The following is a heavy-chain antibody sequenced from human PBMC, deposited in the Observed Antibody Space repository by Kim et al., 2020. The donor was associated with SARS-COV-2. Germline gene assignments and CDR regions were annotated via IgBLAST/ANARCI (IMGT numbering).Heavy chain of an antibody. D-gene: IGHD5-12*01. CDR2: ST. J-gene: IGHJ4*02. V-gene: IGHV4-59*01. CDR3: AREGVVATLD. Sequence: STNDNPSLQSRVTISVDTSKNQFSLKLSSVTAADTAVYYCAREGVVATLDWGQGTLVTVSS.